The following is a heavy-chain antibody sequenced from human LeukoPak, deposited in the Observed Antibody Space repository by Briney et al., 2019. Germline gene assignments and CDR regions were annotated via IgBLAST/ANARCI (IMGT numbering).Heavy chain of an antibody. CDR1: GGSFSGDY. D-gene: IGHD6-19*01. V-gene: IGHV4-34*01. CDR3: ARVGVMYSSGWLLTPTTFDY. J-gene: IGHJ4*02. Sequence: PSETLSLTCAVYGGSFSGDYWSWIRQPPGKGLEWIGEINHSGSTNYNPSLKSRVTISVDTSKNQFSLKLSSVTAADTAVYYCARVGVMYSSGWLLTPTTFDYWGQGTLVTVSS. CDR2: INHSGST.